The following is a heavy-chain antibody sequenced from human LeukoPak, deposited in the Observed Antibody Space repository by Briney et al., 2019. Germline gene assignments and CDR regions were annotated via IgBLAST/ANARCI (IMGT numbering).Heavy chain of an antibody. CDR1: GYTFTSYY. Sequence: GASVKVSCKASGYTFTSYYMHWVRQAPGQGLEWMGIINPSGGSTSYAQKFQGRVTMTRDTSTSTVYMELSSLRSEDTAVYYCAKEYCTNGVCYKQTYYGMDVWGQGPTVNVSS. J-gene: IGHJ6*02. D-gene: IGHD2-8*01. CDR3: AKEYCTNGVCYKQTYYGMDV. V-gene: IGHV1-46*01. CDR2: INPSGGST.